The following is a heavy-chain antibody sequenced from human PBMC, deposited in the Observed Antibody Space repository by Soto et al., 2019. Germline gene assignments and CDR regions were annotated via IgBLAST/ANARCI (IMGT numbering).Heavy chain of an antibody. CDR1: GYTFTSSA. D-gene: IGHD3-10*01. Sequence: GASVKVSCKASGYTFTSSAMHWVRQAPGQRLEWMGWINAGNGNTNYAQKLQGRVTMTTDTSTSTAYMELRSLRSDDTAVYYCARDDLWFGEFRDYYYYGMDVWGQGTTVTVSS. CDR2: INAGNGNT. V-gene: IGHV1-3*01. CDR3: ARDDLWFGEFRDYYYYGMDV. J-gene: IGHJ6*02.